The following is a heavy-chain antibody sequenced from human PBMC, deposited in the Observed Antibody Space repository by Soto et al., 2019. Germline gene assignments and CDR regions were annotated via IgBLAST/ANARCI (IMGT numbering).Heavy chain of an antibody. CDR3: ARLLCSSTSCYALYYFDY. D-gene: IGHD2-2*01. CDR2: INHSGST. V-gene: IGHV4-34*01. J-gene: IGHJ4*02. CDR1: GGSFSGYY. Sequence: SETLSLTCAVYGGSFSGYYWSWIRQPPGKGLEWIGEINHSGSTNYNPSLKSRVTISVDTSKNQFSLKLSSVTAADTAVYYCARLLCSSTSCYALYYFDYWGQGTLVTVSS.